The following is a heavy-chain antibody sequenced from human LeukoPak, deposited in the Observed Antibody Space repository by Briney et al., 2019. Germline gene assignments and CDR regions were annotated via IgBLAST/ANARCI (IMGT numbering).Heavy chain of an antibody. Sequence: GGSLRLSCAASGFTFSAYNMNWVRQAPGKGLEWVSSISSSSSYIYYADSVEGRFTISRDNAKNSLYLQMNSLRAEDTAVYYCARGYSGGYYLIDAFDIWGQGTMVTVSS. CDR2: ISSSSSYI. CDR3: ARGYSGGYYLIDAFDI. V-gene: IGHV3-21*01. J-gene: IGHJ3*02. CDR1: GFTFSAYN. D-gene: IGHD1-26*01.